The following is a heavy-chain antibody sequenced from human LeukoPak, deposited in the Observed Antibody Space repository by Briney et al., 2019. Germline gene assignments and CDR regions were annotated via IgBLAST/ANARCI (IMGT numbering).Heavy chain of an antibody. CDR1: GGSLSGYY. CDR3: ARHGAYCGGDCYSGGRFDP. V-gene: IGHV4-34*01. CDR2: INHSGST. Sequence: PSETLSLTCAVYGGSLSGYYWSWIRQPPGKGLEWIGEINHSGSTNYNPSLKSRVTISVDTSKNQFSLKLSSVTAADTAVYYCARHGAYCGGDCYSGGRFDPWGQGTLVTVSS. J-gene: IGHJ5*02. D-gene: IGHD2-21*01.